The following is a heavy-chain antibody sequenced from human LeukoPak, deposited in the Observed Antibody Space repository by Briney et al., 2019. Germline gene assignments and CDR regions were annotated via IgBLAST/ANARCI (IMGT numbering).Heavy chain of an antibody. CDR2: IYYSGST. J-gene: IGHJ4*02. CDR1: GGSISSGDYY. D-gene: IGHD3-22*01. V-gene: IGHV4-30-4*01. CDR3: ARAGRCDSSGYHFDY. Sequence: PSETLSLTCTVSGGSISSGDYYWSWIRQPPGKGLEWIGYIYYSGSTYYNPSLKSRVTISVDTSKNQFSLKLSSVTAADTAVYYCARAGRCDSSGYHFDYWGQGTLVTVSS.